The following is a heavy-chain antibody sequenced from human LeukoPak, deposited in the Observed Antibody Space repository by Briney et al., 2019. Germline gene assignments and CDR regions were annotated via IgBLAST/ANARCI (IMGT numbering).Heavy chain of an antibody. D-gene: IGHD2-21*01. CDR2: INTNTGNP. V-gene: IGHV7-4-1*02. CDR1: GYTFTSYA. CDR3: ARGGELDY. Sequence: ASVKVSFKAAGYTFTSYAMNWVRQAPGQAQEWMGWINTNTGNPTYAQGFTGRVVFSWDSAVSTAYLQISTLKAEDTAVYYCARGGELDYWGQGTLVTVSS. J-gene: IGHJ4*02.